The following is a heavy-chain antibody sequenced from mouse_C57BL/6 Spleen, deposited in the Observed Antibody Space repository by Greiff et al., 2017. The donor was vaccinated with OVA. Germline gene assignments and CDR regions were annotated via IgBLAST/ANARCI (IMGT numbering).Heavy chain of an antibody. D-gene: IGHD2-4*01. Sequence: EVMLVESGGDLVKPGGSLKLSCAASGFTFSSYGMSWVRQTPDKRLEWVATISSGGSYTYYPDSVKGRFTISRDNAKNTLYLQMGSLKSEDTAMYYCARQGLTWFAYWGQGTLVTVSA. CDR3: ARQGLTWFAY. J-gene: IGHJ3*01. CDR2: ISSGGSYT. CDR1: GFTFSSYG. V-gene: IGHV5-6*01.